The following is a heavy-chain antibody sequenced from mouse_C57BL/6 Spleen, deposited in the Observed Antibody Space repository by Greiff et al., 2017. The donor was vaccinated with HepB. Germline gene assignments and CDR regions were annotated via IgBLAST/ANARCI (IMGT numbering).Heavy chain of an antibody. J-gene: IGHJ1*03. CDR3: ARNWDEWYFDV. D-gene: IGHD4-1*01. Sequence: EVHLVESGAELVKPGASVKLSCTASGFNIKDYYMHWVKQRTEQGLEWIGRIDPEDGETKYAPKFQGKATITADTSSNTAYLQLSSLTSEYTAVYYCARNWDEWYFDVWGTGTTVTVSS. CDR1: GFNIKDYY. CDR2: IDPEDGET. V-gene: IGHV14-2*01.